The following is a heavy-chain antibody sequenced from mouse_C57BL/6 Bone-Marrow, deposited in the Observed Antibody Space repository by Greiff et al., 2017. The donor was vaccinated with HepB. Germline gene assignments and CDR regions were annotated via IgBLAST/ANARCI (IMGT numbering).Heavy chain of an antibody. J-gene: IGHJ2*01. V-gene: IGHV1-7*01. Sequence: QVQLQQSGAELAKPGASVKLSCKASGYTFTSYWMHWVKQRPGQGLEWVGYINPSSGYTKYNQKFKDKATLTADKSSSTAYMQLSSLTYEDSAVYYCARGDYSNYVYFDYRGQGTTLTVSS. CDR1: GYTFTSYW. CDR3: ARGDYSNYVYFDY. CDR2: INPSSGYT. D-gene: IGHD2-5*01.